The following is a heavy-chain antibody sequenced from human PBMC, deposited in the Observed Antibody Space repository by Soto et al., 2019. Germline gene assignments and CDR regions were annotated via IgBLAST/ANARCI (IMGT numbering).Heavy chain of an antibody. J-gene: IGHJ4*02. CDR2: IWYDGTQK. Sequence: QVQLEESGGGVVQPGRSLRLSCEASGFTFNTYSMHWVRQPPGKGLEWLAAIWYDGTQKYYADSVKGRFIISRDNSKKTLDLEMNILRAEDTAVYYCARAGGTTVTGLWHFDSWGQGTLVTVSS. CDR3: ARAGGTTVTGLWHFDS. V-gene: IGHV3-33*01. D-gene: IGHD4-17*01. CDR1: GFTFNTYS.